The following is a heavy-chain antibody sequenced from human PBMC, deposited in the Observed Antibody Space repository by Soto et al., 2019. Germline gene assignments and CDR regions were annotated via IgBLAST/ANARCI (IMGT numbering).Heavy chain of an antibody. D-gene: IGHD3-9*01. CDR1: GGTFSSDA. Sequence: GASVKVSCKASGGTFSSDAISGVRQAPGQGLEWTGGIIPIFGTANYAQKFQGRVTITADESTSTAYMELSSLRYEDTAVYYCASGDLGRYFDWGQGTLVTVSS. V-gene: IGHV1-69*13. J-gene: IGHJ4*02. CDR2: IIPIFGTA. CDR3: ASGDLGRYFD.